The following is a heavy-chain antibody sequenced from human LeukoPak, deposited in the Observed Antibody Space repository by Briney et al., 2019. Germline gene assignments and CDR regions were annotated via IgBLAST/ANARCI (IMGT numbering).Heavy chain of an antibody. Sequence: GGSLRLSCAASGFTFSSYWMSWVRQAPGKGLEWAANIKQDGSEDYYVDSVKGRFTISRDNAKNSLYLQMNSLRAEDTAVYYCARVQYDYVWGSYHFYFDYWGQGTLVTVSS. D-gene: IGHD3-16*02. CDR3: ARVQYDYVWGSYHFYFDY. CDR2: IKQDGSED. V-gene: IGHV3-7*01. CDR1: GFTFSSYW. J-gene: IGHJ4*02.